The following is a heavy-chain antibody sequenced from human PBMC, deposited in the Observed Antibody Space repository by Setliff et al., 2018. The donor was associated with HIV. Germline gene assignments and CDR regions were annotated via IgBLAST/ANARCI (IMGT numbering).Heavy chain of an antibody. Sequence: ASVKVSCKASGYTFSSYSLHWVRQAPGQGLEWMGVINPHGGSTNYAQKFQGRVTMTRDTSMSTVYMELSSLRSDDTAVYYCARLRPTALFDYWGQGTLVTVSS. CDR1: GYTFSSYS. V-gene: IGHV1-46*01. D-gene: IGHD3-3*01. J-gene: IGHJ4*02. CDR2: INPHGGST. CDR3: ARLRPTALFDY.